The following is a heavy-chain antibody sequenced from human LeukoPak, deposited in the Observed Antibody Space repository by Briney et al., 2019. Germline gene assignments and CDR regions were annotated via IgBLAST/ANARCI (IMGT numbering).Heavy chain of an antibody. V-gene: IGHV3-73*01. CDR2: IRNKANNYAT. J-gene: IGHJ4*02. CDR1: GFTFSGFS. Sequence: GGSLRLSCVASGFTFSGFSLHWVRQASGKGLEWVGRIRNKANNYATTYAASVRGRFTISRDDSKNTAYLQMNSLKTEDTALYYCATSSNAYNDHWGQGTLVTVSS. D-gene: IGHD5-24*01. CDR3: ATSSNAYNDH.